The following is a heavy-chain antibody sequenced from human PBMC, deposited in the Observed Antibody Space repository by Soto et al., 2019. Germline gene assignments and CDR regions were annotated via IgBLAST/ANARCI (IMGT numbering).Heavy chain of an antibody. J-gene: IGHJ4*02. CDR1: GYTFTSYA. CDR3: ARGFAIDWYTYYFDY. V-gene: IGHV1-3*01. Sequence: ASVKVSCKASGYTFTSYAMHWVRQAPGQRLEWMGWINAGNGNTKYSQKFQGRVTITRDTSASTAYMELSSLRSEDTALYYCARGFAIDWYTYYFDYWAQGPLVTVSS. D-gene: IGHD3-9*01. CDR2: INAGNGNT.